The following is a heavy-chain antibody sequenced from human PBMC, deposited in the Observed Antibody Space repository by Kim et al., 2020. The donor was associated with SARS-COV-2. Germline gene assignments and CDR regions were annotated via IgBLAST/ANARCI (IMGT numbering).Heavy chain of an antibody. CDR1: GFTFSSFG. CDR2: INEEGDST. V-gene: IGHV3-23*01. J-gene: IGHJ4*02. CDR3: AKNRGQIGDYKRFDY. D-gene: IGHD4-4*01. Sequence: GGSLRLSCAASGFTFSSFGMSWVRQAPGKGLEWVSLINEEGDSTYYADSVKGRFTISRDNSKNTLYLQMNSLRAEDTAVYYCAKNRGQIGDYKRFDYWGQGTLVTVSS.